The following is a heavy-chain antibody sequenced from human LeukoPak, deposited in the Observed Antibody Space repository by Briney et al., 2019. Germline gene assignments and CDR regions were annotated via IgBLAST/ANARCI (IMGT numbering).Heavy chain of an antibody. V-gene: IGHV3-21*01. D-gene: IGHD3-9*01. CDR3: ARGGGNDILTGHGPDDAFDI. CDR2: ISSSSSYI. Sequence: GGSLRLSCAASGFTFSSYSMNWVRQAPGKGLEWVSSISSSSSYIYYADSVKGRFTISRDNAKNSLYLQMNSLRAEDTAVYYCARGGGNDILTGHGPDDAFDIWGQGTMVTVSS. J-gene: IGHJ3*02. CDR1: GFTFSSYS.